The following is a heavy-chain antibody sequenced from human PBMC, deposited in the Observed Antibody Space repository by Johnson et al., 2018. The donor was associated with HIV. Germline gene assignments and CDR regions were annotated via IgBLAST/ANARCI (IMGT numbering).Heavy chain of an antibody. V-gene: IGHV3-33*01. CDR2: RWYDGTTK. CDR1: GFSFGSYA. CDR3: ARPRGVQAGLGAFDI. J-gene: IGHJ3*02. Sequence: QVQLVESGGGVVQPGRSLRLSCVASGFSFGSYAMHWARQAPGKGLEWVAVRWYDGTTKYYGDSVKGRFTISRDNSKNTLYLQMNSLRAEDTAVYYCARPRGVQAGLGAFDIWGQGTMVTVSS. D-gene: IGHD1-1*01.